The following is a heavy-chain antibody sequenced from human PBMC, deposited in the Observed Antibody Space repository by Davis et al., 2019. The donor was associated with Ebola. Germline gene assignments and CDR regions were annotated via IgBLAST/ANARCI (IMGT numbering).Heavy chain of an antibody. CDR2: IYTSGTT. V-gene: IGHV4-39*07. D-gene: IGHD2-2*01. CDR1: GGSISSSSYY. J-gene: IGHJ4*02. Sequence: PSETLSLTCTVSGGSISSSSYYWGWIRQPPGKGLEWIGHIYTSGTTNYNPSLKSRVTISLDTSKNQFSLNLNSVTAADTAVYYCAREYHYWGQGALVTVSS. CDR3: AREYHY.